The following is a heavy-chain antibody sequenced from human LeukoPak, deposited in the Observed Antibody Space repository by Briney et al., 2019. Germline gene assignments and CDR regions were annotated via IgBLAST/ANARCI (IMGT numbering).Heavy chain of an antibody. CDR2: ISGSGGST. V-gene: IGHV3-23*01. CDR1: GFTFSSYA. CDR3: ARDQAAYGVSYNDAFDI. J-gene: IGHJ3*02. Sequence: GGSLRLSCAASGFTFSSYAMSWVRQAPGKGLEWVSAISGSGGSTYYADSVKGRFTISRDNSKNTLYLQMNSLRAEDTAVYYCARDQAAYGVSYNDAFDIWGQGTMVTVSS. D-gene: IGHD4-17*01.